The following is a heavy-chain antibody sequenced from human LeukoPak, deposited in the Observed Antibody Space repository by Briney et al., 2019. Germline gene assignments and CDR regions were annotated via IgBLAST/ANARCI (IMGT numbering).Heavy chain of an antibody. V-gene: IGHV3-21*01. J-gene: IGHJ6*02. CDR2: ISSSSSYI. Sequence: GGSLRLSCAASGFTFSSYWMSWVRQAPGKGLEWVSSISSSSSYIYYADSVKGRFTISRDNAKNSLYLQMNSLRAEDTAVYYCARDRSEDYYYYYGMDVWGQGTTVTVSS. CDR3: ARDRSEDYYYYYGMDV. CDR1: GFTFSSYW.